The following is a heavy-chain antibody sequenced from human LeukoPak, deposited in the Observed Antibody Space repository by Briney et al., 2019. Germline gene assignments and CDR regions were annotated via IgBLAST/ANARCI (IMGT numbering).Heavy chain of an antibody. D-gene: IGHD3-22*01. V-gene: IGHV3-53*01. CDR2: ISSGGTT. J-gene: IGHJ4*02. Sequence: GGSLRLSCAASGFTVSTNYINWVRQAPGKGLEWVSVISSGGTTYYADSVKGRFTVSRDNSKNTVYLQMNSLRAEDTAVYYCARDPRYYDRGVVDYWGQGTLVTVSS. CDR3: ARDPRYYDRGVVDY. CDR1: GFTVSTNY.